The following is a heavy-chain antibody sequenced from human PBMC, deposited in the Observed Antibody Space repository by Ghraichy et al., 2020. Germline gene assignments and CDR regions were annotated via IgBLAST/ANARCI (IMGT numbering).Heavy chain of an antibody. CDR1: GGSFSGYY. Sequence: SETLSLTCAVYGGSFSGYYWSWIRQPPGKGLEWIGEINHSGSTNYNPSLKSRVTISVDTSKNQFSLKLSSVTAADTAVYYCARYPYPSPGFDYWGQGTLVTVSS. CDR3: ARYPYPSPGFDY. J-gene: IGHJ4*02. V-gene: IGHV4-34*01. CDR2: INHSGST.